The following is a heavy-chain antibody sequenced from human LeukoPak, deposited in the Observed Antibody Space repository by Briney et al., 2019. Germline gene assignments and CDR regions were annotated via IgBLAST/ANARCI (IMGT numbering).Heavy chain of an antibody. Sequence: ASVKVSCKASGYNLSDYFLNWVRQAPGQGLEWVGWIKPKTGATNFPQKFQGRVTMTTDTSINTAYLELSSLKSDDTAVYFCARDRVSGVLEWGFDIWGQGTLVTVSS. CDR3: ARDRVSGVLEWGFDI. D-gene: IGHD3-16*01. CDR1: GYNLSDYF. CDR2: IKPKTGAT. J-gene: IGHJ4*02. V-gene: IGHV1-2*02.